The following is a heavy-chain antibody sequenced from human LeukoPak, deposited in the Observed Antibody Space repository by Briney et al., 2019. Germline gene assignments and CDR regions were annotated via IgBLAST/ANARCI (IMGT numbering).Heavy chain of an antibody. CDR1: GYTFTRYG. V-gene: IGHV1-18*01. CDR3: ARILGGCSNFYPAY. J-gene: IGHJ4*02. D-gene: IGHD4-11*01. CDR2: ISAYNGNT. Sequence: GASVKVSCKASGYTFTRYGISWVRQAPGQGLEWMGWISAYNGNTKYVQKLQGRVTMTTDTSTNTAYMDLRSLRSDDTAVYFCARILGGCSNFYPAYWGQGTLVTVSS.